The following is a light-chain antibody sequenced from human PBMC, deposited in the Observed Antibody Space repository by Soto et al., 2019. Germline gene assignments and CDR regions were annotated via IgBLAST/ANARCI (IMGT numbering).Light chain of an antibody. Sequence: IPMTQSPSSLSASVGDRVTITCRASQGISSSLAWYQQRAGKAPKFLIYAAPTLQSGAPSRCSGSGSGTECALTISSLQPEDSATYYCQQLKSYPLTVGGGTKVDIK. J-gene: IGKJ4*01. CDR2: AAP. CDR1: QGISSS. CDR3: QQLKSYPLT. V-gene: IGKV1-9*01.